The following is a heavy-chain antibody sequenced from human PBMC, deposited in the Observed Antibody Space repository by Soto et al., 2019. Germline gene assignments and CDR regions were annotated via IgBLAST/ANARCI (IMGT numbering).Heavy chain of an antibody. D-gene: IGHD3-3*01. CDR2: IIPIFGTA. CDR3: ARAKPSYDFWSGHYGMDV. V-gene: IGHV1-69*13. J-gene: IGHJ6*02. Sequence: SVKVSSKASGGTFCSYAISCVRQAPGQGLEWMGGIIPIFGTANYAQKFQGRVTITADESTSTAYTELSSLRYEDTAVYYCARAKPSYDFWSGHYGMDVWGQGTTVTVSS. CDR1: GGTFCSYA.